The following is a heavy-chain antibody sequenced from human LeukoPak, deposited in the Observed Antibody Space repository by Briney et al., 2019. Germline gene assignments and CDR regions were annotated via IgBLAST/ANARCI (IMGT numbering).Heavy chain of an antibody. V-gene: IGHV3-21*01. CDR3: ASGFSSSPYFDY. CDR2: ITGSSSYI. J-gene: IGHJ4*02. CDR1: GFTFSTYY. D-gene: IGHD6-6*01. Sequence: GSLRLSCAASGFTFSTYYMNWVRQAPGKGLEWASFITGSSSYIYYTDSVKGRFTISRDNAKNSLFLQMNSLRDEDTAVYYCASGFSSSPYFDYWGQGTLVTVSS.